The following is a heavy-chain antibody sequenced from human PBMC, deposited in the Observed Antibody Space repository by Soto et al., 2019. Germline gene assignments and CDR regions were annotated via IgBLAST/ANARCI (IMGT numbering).Heavy chain of an antibody. D-gene: IGHD1-26*01. Sequence: PGGSLRLSCAASGFTFSSYAMSWVRQAPGKGLEWVSAISGSGGSTYYADSVKGRFTISRDISKNTLYLQMNSLRAEDTAVYYCAKDKIPQNEWELLGPSHYWGQGTLVTAPQ. J-gene: IGHJ4*02. CDR2: ISGSGGST. CDR3: AKDKIPQNEWELLGPSHY. V-gene: IGHV3-23*01. CDR1: GFTFSSYA.